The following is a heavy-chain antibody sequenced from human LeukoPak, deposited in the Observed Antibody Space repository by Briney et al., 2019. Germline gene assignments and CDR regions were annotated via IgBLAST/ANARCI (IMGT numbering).Heavy chain of an antibody. Sequence: GGSLRLSCAAPGFTFSSYGMHWVRQAPGKGLEWVAFIRYDGSNKYYADSVKGRFAISRDNSKNTVFLQMNSLRAEDTAVYYCAKDYGGSSADLDLWGQGTLVTVSS. V-gene: IGHV3-30*02. J-gene: IGHJ5*02. CDR3: AKDYGGSSADLDL. D-gene: IGHD4-23*01. CDR1: GFTFSSYG. CDR2: IRYDGSNK.